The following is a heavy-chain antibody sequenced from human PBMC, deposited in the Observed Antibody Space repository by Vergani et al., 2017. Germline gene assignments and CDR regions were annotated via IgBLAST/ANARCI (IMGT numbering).Heavy chain of an antibody. D-gene: IGHD4-17*01. CDR3: ARVGDYGDSRRMDV. V-gene: IGHV4-59*01. CDR2: IYFSGST. Sequence: QAQLQESGPGLVKPSETLSLTCTVSGGSISSYYWSWIRQPPGKGLEWIGYIYFSGSTNYNPSLESRVTISVDTSKNQFSLKQTSVTAADTAVYYCARVGDYGDSRRMDVWGQGTTVTVSS. CDR1: GGSISSYY. J-gene: IGHJ6*02.